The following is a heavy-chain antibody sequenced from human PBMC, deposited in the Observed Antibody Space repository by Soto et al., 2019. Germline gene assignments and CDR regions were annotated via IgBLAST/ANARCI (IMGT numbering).Heavy chain of an antibody. J-gene: IGHJ6*03. D-gene: IGHD4-4*01. CDR2: ISSSSSTI. Sequence: GGSLRLSCAASGFTFSSYSMNWVRQAPGKGLERVSYISSSSSTIYYADSVKGRFTISRDNAKNSLYLQMNSLRAEDTALYYCARDPPNSQYYYYYYYMDVWGKGTTVTVSS. CDR3: ARDPPNSQYYYYYYYMDV. V-gene: IGHV3-48*01. CDR1: GFTFSSYS.